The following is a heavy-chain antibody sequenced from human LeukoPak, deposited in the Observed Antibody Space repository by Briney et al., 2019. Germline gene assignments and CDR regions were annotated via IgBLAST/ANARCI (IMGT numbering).Heavy chain of an antibody. V-gene: IGHV4-34*01. CDR3: ARHGSGSSSSWYDN. Sequence: SETLSLTCAVYGGSFSRYYWSWIRQSPGKGLEWIAEIDHRGDTNYNPSVKSRVTISVDTSKNQFSLKVSSVSAADTAVYYCARHGSGSSSSWYDNWGQGTLVTVSS. D-gene: IGHD6-13*01. CDR2: IDHRGDT. J-gene: IGHJ5*02. CDR1: GGSFSRYY.